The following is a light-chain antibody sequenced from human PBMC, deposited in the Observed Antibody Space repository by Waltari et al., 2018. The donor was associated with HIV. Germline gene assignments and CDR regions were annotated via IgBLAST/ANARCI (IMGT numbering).Light chain of an antibody. CDR1: SSNLGSNT. CDR2: SND. Sequence: QSVLTQPPPASGPPGQRVTISCSGTSSNLGSNTANWYQQLPGTAPKLLIYSNDQRPSGVPDRFSGSKSGTSASLAISGLQSEDEADYYCAAWDDSLNGAWVFGGGTKLTVL. CDR3: AAWDDSLNGAWV. V-gene: IGLV1-44*01. J-gene: IGLJ3*02.